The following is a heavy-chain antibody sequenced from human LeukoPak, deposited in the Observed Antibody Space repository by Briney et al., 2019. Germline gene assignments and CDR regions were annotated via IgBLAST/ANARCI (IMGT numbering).Heavy chain of an antibody. V-gene: IGHV4-59*08. CDR3: ARHARGGLVGDFDY. Sequence: PSETLSLTCTVSGGSISSYYWSWIRQPPGKGLEWIGYIYYSGSTNYNPPLKSRVTISVDTSKNQFSLKLSSVTAADTAVYYCARHARGGLVGDFDYWGQGTLVTVSS. J-gene: IGHJ4*02. CDR1: GGSISSYY. CDR2: IYYSGST. D-gene: IGHD1-26*01.